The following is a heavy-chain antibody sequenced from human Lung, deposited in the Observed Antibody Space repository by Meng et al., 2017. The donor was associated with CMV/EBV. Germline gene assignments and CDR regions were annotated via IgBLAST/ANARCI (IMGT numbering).Heavy chain of an antibody. V-gene: IGHV3-21*01. J-gene: IGHJ5*02. CDR3: ATDKGVGFDP. CDR1: GFTLSDSN. CDR2: ISSGSTSI. D-gene: IGHD2-8*01. Sequence: QLGGDGGGVVKPGGSLRLSCAASGFTLSDSNMNWVRQAPGKGLEWVSSISSGSTSIYYADSVKGRFTISRDNAKNSLYLQMNSLRAEDTALYYCATDKGVGFDPWGQGTLVTVSS.